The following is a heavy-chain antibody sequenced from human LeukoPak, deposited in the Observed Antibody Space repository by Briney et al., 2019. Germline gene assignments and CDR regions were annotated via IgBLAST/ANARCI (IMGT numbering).Heavy chain of an antibody. CDR3: AKDLHDYGNYVGWFDS. CDR2: ISGSGGTT. Sequence: GGSLRLSCAASGVTVSSKDMSWVRQAPGKGLEWVSVISGSGGTTHYADSVKGRFTISRDNSKNTLYLQMNSLRAEDTAVYYCAKDLHDYGNYVGWFDSWGQGTLVTVSS. V-gene: IGHV3-23*01. J-gene: IGHJ5*01. D-gene: IGHD4-11*01. CDR1: GVTVSSKD.